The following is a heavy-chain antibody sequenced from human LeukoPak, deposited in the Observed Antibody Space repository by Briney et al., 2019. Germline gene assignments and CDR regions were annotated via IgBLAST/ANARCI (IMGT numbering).Heavy chain of an antibody. D-gene: IGHD3-22*01. J-gene: IGHJ4*02. V-gene: IGHV3-21*01. CDR2: ISSSSSYI. CDR1: GFTFSSYS. Sequence: PGGSLRLSCAASGFTFSSYSMNWVRQAPGKGLEWVSSISSSSSYIYYADSVKGRFTISRDNAKNSPYLQMNSLRAEDTAVYYCARDAPGYYDSSGYFVSYFDYWGQGTLVTVSS. CDR3: ARDAPGYYDSSGYFVSYFDY.